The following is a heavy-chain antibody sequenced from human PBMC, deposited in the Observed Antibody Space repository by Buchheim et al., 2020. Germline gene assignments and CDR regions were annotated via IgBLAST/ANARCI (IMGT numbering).Heavy chain of an antibody. V-gene: IGHV3-30-3*01. CDR3: ARGTQYYYYGMDV. Sequence: QVQLVESGGGVVQPGRSLRLSCAASGFTFSSYAMHWVRQAPGKGLEWVAVISYDGSNKYYADSVKGRFTISRDNSKNTLYLQMNSLRAEDTAVYYCARGTQYYYYGMDVWGQGTT. CDR2: ISYDGSNK. J-gene: IGHJ6*02. CDR1: GFTFSSYA.